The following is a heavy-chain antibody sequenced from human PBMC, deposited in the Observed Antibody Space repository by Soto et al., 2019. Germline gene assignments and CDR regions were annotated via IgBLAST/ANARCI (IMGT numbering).Heavy chain of an antibody. Sequence: GGSLRLSCAASGFTFSSYGMHWVRQAPGKGLEWVAVIWYDGSNKYYADSVKGRFTISRDNSKNTLYLQMNSLRAEDTAVYYCARDESVDTMAPESWGQGTLVTVSS. D-gene: IGHD3-10*01. J-gene: IGHJ5*02. CDR3: ARDESVDTMAPES. CDR2: IWYDGSNK. V-gene: IGHV3-33*01. CDR1: GFTFSSYG.